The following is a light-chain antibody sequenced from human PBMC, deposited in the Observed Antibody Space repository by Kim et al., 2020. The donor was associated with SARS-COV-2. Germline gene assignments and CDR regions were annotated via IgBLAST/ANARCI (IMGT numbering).Light chain of an antibody. V-gene: IGKV3-11*01. CDR3: HQRSDWPNT. Sequence: SLSPGERVTLSCRASQSVGSYLAWYQQKPGQAPRLLIYDVSNRAAGIPGRFSGSGSGTDFTLTISSLEPEDFALYYCHQRSDWPNTFVQGTKLEI. J-gene: IGKJ2*01. CDR2: DVS. CDR1: QSVGSY.